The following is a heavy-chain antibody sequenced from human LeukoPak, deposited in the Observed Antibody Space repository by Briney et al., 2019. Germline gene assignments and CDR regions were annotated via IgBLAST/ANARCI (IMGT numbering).Heavy chain of an antibody. V-gene: IGHV3-9*01. CDR3: AKDMVGSGWSHWYFDL. CDR1: GFTFDDYA. Sequence: LPGGSLRLSCAASGFTFDDYAMHWVRHAPGKGLEWVSGISWNSGSIGYADSVKGRFTISRDNAKNSLYLQMNSLRAEDTALYYCAKDMVGSGWSHWYFDLWGRGTLVTVSS. D-gene: IGHD6-19*01. CDR2: ISWNSGSI. J-gene: IGHJ2*01.